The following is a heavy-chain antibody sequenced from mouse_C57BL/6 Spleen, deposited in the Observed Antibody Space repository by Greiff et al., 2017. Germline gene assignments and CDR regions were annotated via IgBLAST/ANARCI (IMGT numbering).Heavy chain of an antibody. CDR2: IYPGDGDT. V-gene: IGHV1-80*01. Sequence: QVQLQQSGAELVKPGASVKISCKASGYAFSSYWMNWVKQRPGKGLEWIGQIYPGDGDTNYNGKFKGKATLTADKSSSTAYMQLSSLTSEDSAVYFGARSGNCGSSPQVDVWGTGTTVTVSS. J-gene: IGHJ1*03. D-gene: IGHD1-1*01. CDR3: ARSGNCGSSPQVDV. CDR1: GYAFSSYW.